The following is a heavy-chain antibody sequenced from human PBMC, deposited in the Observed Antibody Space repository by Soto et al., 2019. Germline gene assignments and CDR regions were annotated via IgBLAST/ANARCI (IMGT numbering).Heavy chain of an antibody. Sequence: QVQLVQSGAEVKKPGASVKVSCKASGYTFTSYGISWVRQAPGQGLEWMGRISAYNGNTNYAQKPQGRVTMTTDTSTSTAYMELRSRRSVDTAVYYCARDKRRGATIGGWFYPWGQGSLVTVYS. CDR3: ARDKRRGATIGGWFYP. D-gene: IGHD5-12*01. V-gene: IGHV1-18*01. J-gene: IGHJ5*02. CDR1: GYTFTSYG. CDR2: ISAYNGNT.